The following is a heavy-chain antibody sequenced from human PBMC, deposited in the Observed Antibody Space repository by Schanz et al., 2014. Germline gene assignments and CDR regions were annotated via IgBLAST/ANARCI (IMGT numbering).Heavy chain of an antibody. CDR1: GFTVSSDH. J-gene: IGHJ4*02. V-gene: IGHV3-66*01. Sequence: AQLVESGGGFVQPGGSLGLSCVVSGFTVSSDHMSWVRQAPGKGLEWVSVIYSGIGAYYADSVKDRFTVSRDNSKNTVYLQMNRLRAEDTAVYYCARVHHYDPSGWGYFDYWGQGALVTVSS. CDR2: IYSGIGA. D-gene: IGHD3-22*01. CDR3: ARVHHYDPSGWGYFDY.